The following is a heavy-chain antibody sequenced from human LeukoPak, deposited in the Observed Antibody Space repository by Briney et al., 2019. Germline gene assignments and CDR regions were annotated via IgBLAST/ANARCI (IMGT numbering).Heavy chain of an antibody. CDR3: ARDDFGVVGFAY. CDR1: GGSISSGSYY. CDR2: FYTGENT. Sequence: SETLSLTCTVSGGSISSGSYYWSWIRQPAGKGLEWIGRFYTGENTNYNPSLKSRVTISLDTSKNQFSLRLSSVTAADTAVYYCARDDFGVVGFAYWGQGTLVTVSS. D-gene: IGHD3-3*01. J-gene: IGHJ4*02. V-gene: IGHV4-61*02.